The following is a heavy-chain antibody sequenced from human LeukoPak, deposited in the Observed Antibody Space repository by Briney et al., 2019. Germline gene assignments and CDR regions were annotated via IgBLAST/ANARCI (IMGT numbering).Heavy chain of an antibody. D-gene: IGHD7-27*01. CDR2: ISGSGGST. CDR1: GFTFTSSA. J-gene: IGHJ6*03. Sequence: GGSLRLSCAASGFTFTSSAMSWVRQAPGKGLEWVSAISGSGGSTYYADSVKGRFTISRDNSKNTLYLQMNGLRAEDTAVYFCAKVGTDYYYYYMDVWGKGTTVTISS. CDR3: AKVGTDYYYYYMDV. V-gene: IGHV3-23*01.